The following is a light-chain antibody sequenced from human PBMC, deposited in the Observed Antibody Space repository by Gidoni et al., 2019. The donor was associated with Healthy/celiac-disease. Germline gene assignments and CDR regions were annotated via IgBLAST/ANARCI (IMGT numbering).Light chain of an antibody. J-gene: IGKJ1*01. CDR2: KAS. Sequence: IQMTQSPSPLSASVGDRVTITCRASQSISSWLAWYQQKPGKAPKLLIYKASSLESGVPSRFSGSGSGTEFTLTISSLQPDDFATYYCQQYSSYSWAFGQGTKVEIK. CDR1: QSISSW. V-gene: IGKV1-5*03. CDR3: QQYSSYSWA.